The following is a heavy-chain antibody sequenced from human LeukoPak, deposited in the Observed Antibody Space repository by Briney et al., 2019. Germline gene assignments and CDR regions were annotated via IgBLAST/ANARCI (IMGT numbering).Heavy chain of an antibody. CDR2: ISWNSGSI. D-gene: IGHD5-12*01. V-gene: IGHV3-9*01. J-gene: IGHJ4*02. Sequence: GGSLGLSCAASGFTFDDYAMHWVRQAPGKGLEWVSGISWNSGSIGYADSVKGRFTISRDNAKNSLYLQMNSLRAEDTALYYCAKSAATIILYYFDYWGQGTLVTVSS. CDR1: GFTFDDYA. CDR3: AKSAATIILYYFDY.